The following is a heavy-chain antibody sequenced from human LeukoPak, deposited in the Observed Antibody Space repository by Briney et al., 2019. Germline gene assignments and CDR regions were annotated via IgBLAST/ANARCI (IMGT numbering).Heavy chain of an antibody. CDR2: KYHSEST. CDR1: GYSISSGYY. V-gene: IGHV4-38-2*02. CDR3: ATQRDGYNWAYYFDY. Sequence: SETPSLTCTVPGYSISSGYYWAWIRPPPGKGLEWIGSKYHSESTYYNPSLKSRVTITVDTSKNQFSLKLSSVTAANTAVYYCATQRDGYNWAYYFDYWGQGTLVTVSS. D-gene: IGHD5-24*01. J-gene: IGHJ4*02.